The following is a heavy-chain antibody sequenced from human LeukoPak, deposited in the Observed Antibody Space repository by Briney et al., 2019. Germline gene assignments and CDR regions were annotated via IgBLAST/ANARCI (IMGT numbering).Heavy chain of an antibody. D-gene: IGHD1-1*01. J-gene: IGHJ4*02. V-gene: IGHV1-24*01. CDR3: ATSRCTTAGIESDY. CDR1: GYTLTELS. Sequence: GASVKVSCTVSGYTLTELSMHRLRQAPGKGLEWMGGFDPEDGETIYAQKFQGRVTMTEDTSTDTAYMELSSLRSEDTAVYYCATSRCTTAGIESDYWGQGTLVTVSS. CDR2: FDPEDGET.